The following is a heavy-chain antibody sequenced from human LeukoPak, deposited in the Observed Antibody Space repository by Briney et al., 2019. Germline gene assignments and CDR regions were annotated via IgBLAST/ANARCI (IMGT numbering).Heavy chain of an antibody. J-gene: IGHJ3*02. CDR2: ISSSSSYI. CDR1: GFTFSSYS. V-gene: IGHV3-21*01. CDR3: ARTLGYSYGLAAFDI. Sequence: PGGSLRLSCAASGFTFSSYSMNWVRQAPGKGLEWVSSISSSSSYIYYADSVKGRFTISRDNAKNSLYLQMNSLRAEDTAVYYCARTLGYSYGLAAFDIWGQGTMVTVSS. D-gene: IGHD5-18*01.